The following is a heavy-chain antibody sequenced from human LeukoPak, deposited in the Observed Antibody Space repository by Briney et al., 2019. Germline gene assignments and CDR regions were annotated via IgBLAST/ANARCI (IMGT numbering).Heavy chain of an antibody. CDR1: GGSISIGGYF. D-gene: IGHD1-7*01. CDR3: ARVPGGGTAAN. Sequence: PSETLSLTCTVSGGSISIGGYFWSWIRQPPGKGLEWIGYIYYSGSTNYNPSLKSRVTISVDTSKNQFSLKLRSVTAADTAVYYCARVPGGGTAANWGQGTMVTVSS. J-gene: IGHJ3*01. V-gene: IGHV4-61*08. CDR2: IYYSGST.